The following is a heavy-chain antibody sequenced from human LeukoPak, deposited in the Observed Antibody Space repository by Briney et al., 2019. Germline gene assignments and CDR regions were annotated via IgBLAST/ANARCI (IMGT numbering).Heavy chain of an antibody. CDR3: ARTLSADYYDSSGP. CDR2: ISSSSSTI. V-gene: IGHV3-48*01. Sequence: GGSLRLSCAASGFTFSSYSMNWVRQAPGKGLEWVSYISSSSSTIYYADSVKGRFTISRDNAKNSLYLQMNSLRAEDTAVYYCARTLSADYYDSSGPWGQGTLVTVSS. D-gene: IGHD3-22*01. J-gene: IGHJ5*02. CDR1: GFTFSSYS.